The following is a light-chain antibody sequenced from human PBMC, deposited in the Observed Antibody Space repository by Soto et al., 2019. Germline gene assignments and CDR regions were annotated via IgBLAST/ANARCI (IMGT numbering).Light chain of an antibody. CDR1: SSDVGGDKY. CDR2: EVN. J-gene: IGLJ2*01. Sequence: QSALTQPASVSGSPGQSITISCAGVSSDVGGDKYVSWYQQHPGKAPKLMIFEVNNRPSVVSSRFYGSESGNTASLTISDLQAEDEADYYCSLYTSSRSLVFGGGTKLTVL. V-gene: IGLV2-14*01. CDR3: SLYTSSRSLV.